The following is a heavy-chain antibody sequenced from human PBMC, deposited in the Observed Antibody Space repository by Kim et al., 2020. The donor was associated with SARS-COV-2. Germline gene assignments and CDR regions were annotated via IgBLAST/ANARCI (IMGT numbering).Heavy chain of an antibody. J-gene: IGHJ3*02. Sequence: GGSLRLSCAASGFTVSSNYMSWVRQAPGKGLEWVSVIYSGGSTYYADSVKGRFTISRDNSKNTLYLQMNSLRAEDTAVYYCARVFPLGYCSGGSCAMGAFGIWGQGTMVTVSS. CDR2: IYSGGST. V-gene: IGHV3-53*01. CDR1: GFTVSSNY. D-gene: IGHD2-15*01. CDR3: ARVFPLGYCSGGSCAMGAFGI.